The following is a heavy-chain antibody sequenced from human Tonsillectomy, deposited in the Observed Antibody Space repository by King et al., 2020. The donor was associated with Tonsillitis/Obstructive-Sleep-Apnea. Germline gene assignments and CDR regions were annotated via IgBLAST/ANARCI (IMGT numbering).Heavy chain of an antibody. CDR2: ISYDGGNK. CDR3: AKVPYGDYPTHSYGMDV. Sequence: VQLVESGGGVVQPGRSLRLSCAASGFTFSSYGMLWVRQAPGKGLEWVAVISYDGGNKYYADSVKGRFTISRDNSKNTLYLQMNSLRAEDTAVYYCAKVPYGDYPTHSYGMDVWGQGTTVTVSS. CDR1: GFTFSSYG. J-gene: IGHJ6*02. D-gene: IGHD4-17*01. V-gene: IGHV3-30*18.